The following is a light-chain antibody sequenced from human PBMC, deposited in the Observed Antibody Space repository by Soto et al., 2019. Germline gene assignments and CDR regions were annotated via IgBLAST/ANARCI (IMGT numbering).Light chain of an antibody. CDR3: QTYGDSLFT. CDR2: AAS. J-gene: IGKJ3*01. V-gene: IGKV3-20*01. Sequence: EIVLTQSPGTLSLSPGERATLSCRANHRVSNSLVAWYQQKPGQAPRPLISAASSRATGIPDRFSGSGSGTDFTLTISSLEPEDFAVYYCQTYGDSLFTFGPGTKVETK. CDR1: HRVSNSL.